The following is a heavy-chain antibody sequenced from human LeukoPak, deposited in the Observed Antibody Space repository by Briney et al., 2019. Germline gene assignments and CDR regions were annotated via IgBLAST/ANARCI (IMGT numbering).Heavy chain of an antibody. D-gene: IGHD5-24*01. CDR3: AQDGASIRFDN. J-gene: IGHJ4*02. Sequence: PGGSLRLSCVVSGFTFSTFTMNWVRQAPGKGLEWISCISSSSSYIYYADSVKGRFTISRDNAKNSLYLQMNSLRAEDTAVYYCAQDGASIRFDNWGQGTLVTVSS. V-gene: IGHV3-21*04. CDR1: GFTFSTFT. CDR2: ISSSSSYI.